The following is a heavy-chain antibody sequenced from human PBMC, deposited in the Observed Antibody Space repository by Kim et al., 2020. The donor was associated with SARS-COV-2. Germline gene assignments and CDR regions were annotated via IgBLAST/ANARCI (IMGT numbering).Heavy chain of an antibody. Sequence: SETLSLTCTVSGGSISSGGYYWSWIRQHPGKGLEWIGYIYYSGSTYYNPSLKSRVTISVDTSKNQFSLKLSSVTAADTAVYYCARALPGPSRRTKGGMDVWGQGTTVTVSS. D-gene: IGHD3-10*01. J-gene: IGHJ6*02. CDR1: GGSISSGGYY. CDR3: ARALPGPSRRTKGGMDV. CDR2: IYYSGST. V-gene: IGHV4-31*03.